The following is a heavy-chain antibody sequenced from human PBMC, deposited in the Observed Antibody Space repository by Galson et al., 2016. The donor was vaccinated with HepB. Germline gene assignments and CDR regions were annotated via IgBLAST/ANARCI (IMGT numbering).Heavy chain of an antibody. CDR1: GFSFSTYA. CDR3: AKETYHYDSSGSRGYFQH. J-gene: IGHJ1*01. Sequence: SLRLSCAASGFSFSTYAMSWVRQAPGKGLEWVSAISETGASTYYADSVKGRFTISRDNSKNTMYLQMNSLRAEDTALYYCAKETYHYDSSGSRGYFQHWGQGTLVTVSS. CDR2: ISETGAST. V-gene: IGHV3-23*01. D-gene: IGHD3-22*01.